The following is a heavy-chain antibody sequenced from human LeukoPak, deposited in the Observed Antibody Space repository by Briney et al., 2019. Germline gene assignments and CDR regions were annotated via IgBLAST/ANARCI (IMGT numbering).Heavy chain of an antibody. CDR3: ATPGGYQLLSWFDP. D-gene: IGHD2-2*01. Sequence: ASVKVSCKASGGTFSSYAISWVRQAPGKGLEWVSAISGSGGSTYYADSVKGRFTISRDNSKNTLYLQMNSLRAEDTAVYYCATPGGYQLLSWFDPWGQGTLVTVSS. V-gene: IGHV3-23*01. CDR1: GGTFSSYA. J-gene: IGHJ5*02. CDR2: ISGSGGST.